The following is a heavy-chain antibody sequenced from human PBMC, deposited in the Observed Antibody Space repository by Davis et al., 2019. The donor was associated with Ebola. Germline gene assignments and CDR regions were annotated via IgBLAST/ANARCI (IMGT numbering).Heavy chain of an antibody. Sequence: PSETLSLTCTVSGGSISSGDYYWSWIRQPPGKGLEWIGYIYYSGSTYYNPSLKSRVTISVDTSKNQFSLKLSSVTAADTAVYYCARVQSLYGSGSIPEGWYYFDYWGQGTLVTVSS. CDR3: ARVQSLYGSGSIPEGWYYFDY. V-gene: IGHV4-30-4*02. CDR1: GGSISSGDYY. D-gene: IGHD3-10*01. J-gene: IGHJ4*02. CDR2: IYYSGST.